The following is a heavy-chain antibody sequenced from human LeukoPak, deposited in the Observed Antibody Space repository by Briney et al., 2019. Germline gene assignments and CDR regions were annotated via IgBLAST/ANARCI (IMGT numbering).Heavy chain of an antibody. Sequence: SETLSLTCTVSGGSISSGGYYWSWLRQHPGTGLEWIGYIYYSGSTYYNPSLKSRVTISVDTSKNQFSLRLSSVTAADTAVYYCARGDGDHNYWGQGTLVTVSS. CDR1: GGSISSGGYY. V-gene: IGHV4-31*03. J-gene: IGHJ4*02. D-gene: IGHD4-17*01. CDR2: IYYSGST. CDR3: ARGDGDHNY.